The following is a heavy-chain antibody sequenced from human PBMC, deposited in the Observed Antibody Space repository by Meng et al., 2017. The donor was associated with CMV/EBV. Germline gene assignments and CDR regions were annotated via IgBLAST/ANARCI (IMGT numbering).Heavy chain of an antibody. J-gene: IGHJ4*02. CDR3: AREGALAYFDY. CDR2: IIPIFGTA. V-gene: IGHV1-69*01. CDR1: GGTFSSYA. D-gene: IGHD5-12*01. Sequence: LVRYGGEVTKPGYSVKVSCEVSGGTFSSYAISWVRQAPGQGLEWMGGIIPIFGTANYAQKFQGRVTITADESTSTAYMELSSLRSEDTAVYYCAREGALAYFDYWGQGTLVTVSS.